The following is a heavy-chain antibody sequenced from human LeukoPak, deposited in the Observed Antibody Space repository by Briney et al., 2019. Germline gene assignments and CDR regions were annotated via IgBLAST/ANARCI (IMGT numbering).Heavy chain of an antibody. Sequence: GGSLRLSCAASGFTFSNAWMSWVRQAPGKGLEWVGRIKSKTDGGTTDYAAPVKGRFTISRDDSKNTLYLQMNSLKTEDTAVYYCTTDPDLWELLDYWGQGILVTVSS. D-gene: IGHD1-26*01. CDR3: TTDPDLWELLDY. CDR2: IKSKTDGGTT. J-gene: IGHJ4*02. V-gene: IGHV3-15*01. CDR1: GFTFSNAW.